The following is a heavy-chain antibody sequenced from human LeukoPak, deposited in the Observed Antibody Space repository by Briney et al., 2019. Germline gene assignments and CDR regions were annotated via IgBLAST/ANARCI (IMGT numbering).Heavy chain of an antibody. CDR2: INYSGST. D-gene: IGHD3-16*01. J-gene: IGHJ5*02. CDR1: GDSISNYY. CDR3: ARDERGGWFDP. Sequence: SETLSLTCTVSGDSISNYYWGWIRQPPGKGLEWIGYINYSGSTKYNPSLKSRVTISVDTSKNQFSLKLSSVTAADTAVYYCARDERGGWFDPWGQGTLVTVSS. V-gene: IGHV4-59*01.